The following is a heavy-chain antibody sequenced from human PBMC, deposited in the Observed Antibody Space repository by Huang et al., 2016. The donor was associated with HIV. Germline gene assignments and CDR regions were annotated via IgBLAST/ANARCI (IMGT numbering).Heavy chain of an antibody. J-gene: IGHJ4*02. V-gene: IGHV5-51*01. D-gene: IGHD3-22*01. Sequence: EVQLAQSGAEVKKPGESLKLSCKGSGFSFTNYWIGWVRQMPGKGLELVVIIYPGDSDTKYSPSFQGQVTISADKSISTAYLQWSSLKASDTAMYYCARSTSGYYYRTDYWGQGTLVTVSS. CDR3: ARSTSGYYYRTDY. CDR1: GFSFTNYW. CDR2: IYPGDSDT.